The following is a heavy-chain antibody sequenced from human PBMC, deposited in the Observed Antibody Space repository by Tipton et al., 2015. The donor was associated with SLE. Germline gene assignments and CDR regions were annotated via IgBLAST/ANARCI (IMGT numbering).Heavy chain of an antibody. CDR3: AKATKTMIISDFFDY. J-gene: IGHJ4*02. Sequence: SLRLSCAASGFTFSSYEMNWVRQAPGKGLEWVSYISSSDSNRYYADSVKGRFTIFRDNAKNSLYLQMNSLRAEDTALYYCAKATKTMIISDFFDYWGQGALVTVSS. CDR1: GFTFSSYE. D-gene: IGHD3-22*01. CDR2: ISSSDSNR. V-gene: IGHV3-48*03.